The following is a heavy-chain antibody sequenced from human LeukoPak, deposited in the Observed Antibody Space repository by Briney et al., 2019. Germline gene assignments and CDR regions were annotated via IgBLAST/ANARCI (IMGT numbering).Heavy chain of an antibody. V-gene: IGHV3-23*01. CDR1: GFTFSNYA. CDR2: ISGSGGRT. CDR3: AKDKTHYYDSGGHYPKFDY. Sequence: GGSLRLSCAASGFTFSNYAMSWVRQAPGKGLEWVSGISGSGGRTYYADSVKGRFTVSRDNSKNTPYMQMNSLRAEDTAVYYCAKDKTHYYDSGGHYPKFDYWGQGTLVSVSS. D-gene: IGHD3-22*01. J-gene: IGHJ4*02.